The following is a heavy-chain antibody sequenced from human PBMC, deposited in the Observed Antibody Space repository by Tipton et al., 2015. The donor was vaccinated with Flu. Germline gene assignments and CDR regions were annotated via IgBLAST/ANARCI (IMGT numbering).Heavy chain of an antibody. V-gene: IGHV4-38-2*02. D-gene: IGHD3-10*01. Sequence: TLSLTCTVSGYSISSGYYWDWIRQPPGKGLEWIGSLYHSGSTYYNPSLKSRVTMSLDTSKNQFSLKLSSVIAADTAVYYCARGSGSGTYVIFDFWGQGTLVTVSS. CDR2: LYHSGST. CDR1: GYSISSGYY. J-gene: IGHJ4*02. CDR3: ARGSGSGTYVIFDF.